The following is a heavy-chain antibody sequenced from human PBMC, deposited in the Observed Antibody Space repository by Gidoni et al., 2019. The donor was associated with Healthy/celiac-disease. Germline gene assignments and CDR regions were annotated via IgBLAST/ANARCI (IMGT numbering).Heavy chain of an antibody. J-gene: IGHJ4*02. CDR2: IYYSGST. Sequence: QLHLQESGPGLVKPSETLSLTCTVSGGSISSSSYYWGWIRQPPGKGLEWIGSIYYSGSTYYNPSLKSRVTISVDTSKNQFSLKLSSVTAADTAVYYCAREAGADYGEYDYWGQGTLVTVSS. CDR3: AREAGADYGEYDY. CDR1: GGSISSSSYY. V-gene: IGHV4-39*07. D-gene: IGHD4-17*01.